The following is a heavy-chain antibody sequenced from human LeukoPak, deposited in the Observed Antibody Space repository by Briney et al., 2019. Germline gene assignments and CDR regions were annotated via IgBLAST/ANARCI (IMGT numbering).Heavy chain of an antibody. CDR2: IIPIFGTA. D-gene: IGHD6-13*01. CDR1: GGTFSSYA. J-gene: IGHJ4*02. Sequence: GASVKVSCKASGGTFSSYAISWVRQAHGQGLEWMGGIIPIFGTANYAQKFQGRVTITADKSTSTAYMELSSLRSEDTAVYYCARERAAAGTFGYWGQGTLVTVSS. CDR3: ARERAAAGTFGY. V-gene: IGHV1-69*06.